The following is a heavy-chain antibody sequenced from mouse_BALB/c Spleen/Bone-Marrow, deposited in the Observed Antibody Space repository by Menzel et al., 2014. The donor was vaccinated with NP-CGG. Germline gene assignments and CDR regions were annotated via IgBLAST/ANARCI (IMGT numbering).Heavy chain of an antibody. D-gene: IGHD4-1*01. CDR1: GYSFTSYW. J-gene: IGHJ4*01. CDR3: ARVWDEGSYAMDY. V-gene: IGHV1S126*01. CDR2: IDPSDSET. Sequence: QVQLKESGPQLVRPGASVKISCKASGYSFTSYWMHWVKQRPGQGLEWIGMIDPSDSETRLNQKFKDKATLTVDKSSSTAYMQLSSPTSEDPAVYYCARVWDEGSYAMDYWGQGTSVTVSS.